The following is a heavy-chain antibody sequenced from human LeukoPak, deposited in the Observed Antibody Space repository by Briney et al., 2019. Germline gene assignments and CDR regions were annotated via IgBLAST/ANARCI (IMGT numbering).Heavy chain of an antibody. CDR1: GFTFNSYS. Sequence: GGSLRLSCAASGFTFNSYSMNWVRQAPGKGLEWVSYISSSGSSIYYADSVKGRFTISRDNAENSLNLQMNSLRAEDTAVYYCARGDDWNSYYYYYMDVWGKGTTVTVFS. V-gene: IGHV3-48*04. CDR3: ARGDDWNSYYYYYMDV. J-gene: IGHJ6*03. D-gene: IGHD1-7*01. CDR2: ISSSGSSI.